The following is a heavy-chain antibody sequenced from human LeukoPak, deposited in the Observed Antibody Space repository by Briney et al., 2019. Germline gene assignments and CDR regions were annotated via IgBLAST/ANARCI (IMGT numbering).Heavy chain of an antibody. D-gene: IGHD5-18*01. CDR2: IYYSGIT. Sequence: LETLCLTCTVSGASISSYYWSWIRQPPGKGLEWIGYIYYSGITNYNPSLKSRVTISVDTSKNQFSLKLSSVTAADTAVYYCARGNGYNLYWGQGTLGTVSS. J-gene: IGHJ4*02. V-gene: IGHV4-59*13. CDR3: ARGNGYNLY. CDR1: GASISSYY.